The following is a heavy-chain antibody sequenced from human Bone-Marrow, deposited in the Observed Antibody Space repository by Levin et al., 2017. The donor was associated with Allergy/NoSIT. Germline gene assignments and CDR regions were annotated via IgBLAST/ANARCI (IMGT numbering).Heavy chain of an antibody. Sequence: GGSLRLSCASPGFTFSSYEMNWVRQAPGKGLEWVSYISSSGRTTYYADSVKGRFTISRDNAKNSLYLQMNSLRADDTAVYYCASGDCSGGGCYYRIFDYWGQGTLVTVSS. CDR2: ISSSGRTT. V-gene: IGHV3-48*03. J-gene: IGHJ4*02. CDR3: ASGDCSGGGCYYRIFDY. D-gene: IGHD2-15*01. CDR1: GFTFSSYE.